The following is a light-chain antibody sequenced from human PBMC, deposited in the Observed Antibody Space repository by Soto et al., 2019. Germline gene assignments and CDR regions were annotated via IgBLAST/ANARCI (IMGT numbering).Light chain of an antibody. CDR2: DVS. Sequence: QSVLTQPRSVSGSPGQSVTISCTGTSSDVGGYNYVSWYQEQPGKAPKLMIYDVSKRPSGVPDRFSGSKSGNTASLTISGLQAEDEADYYCCLYAVTFYVFGTGTKVTVL. J-gene: IGLJ1*01. CDR3: CLYAVTFYV. V-gene: IGLV2-11*01. CDR1: SSDVGGYNY.